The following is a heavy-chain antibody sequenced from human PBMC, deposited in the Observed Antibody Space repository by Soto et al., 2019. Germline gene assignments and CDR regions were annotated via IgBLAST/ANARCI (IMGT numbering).Heavy chain of an antibody. V-gene: IGHV1-24*01. Sequence: ASVKVSCRVSGYTLTELSMHWVRQAPGKGLEWMGGFDPEDGETIYAQKYQGRVTMTEDTSTDTAYIDLSSLRSEDTAVYYSATGPGYSGSSSYFVGWGQGTRGTVAS. CDR3: ATGPGYSGSSSYFVG. J-gene: IGHJ4*02. CDR1: GYTLTELS. CDR2: FDPEDGET. D-gene: IGHD3-22*01.